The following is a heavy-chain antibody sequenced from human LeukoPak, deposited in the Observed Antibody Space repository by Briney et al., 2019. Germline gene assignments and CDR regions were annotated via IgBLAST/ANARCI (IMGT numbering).Heavy chain of an antibody. CDR2: TYYSGST. CDR1: GGSISSGDYY. D-gene: IGHD5-18*01. Sequence: ASETLSLTCTVSGGSISSGDYYWSWIRQPPGKGLEWIGYTYYSGSTYYNPSLKSRVTISVDTSKNQFSLKLSSVTAADTAVYYCARWIQLWFDKKFDPWGQGTLVTVSS. V-gene: IGHV4-30-4*01. J-gene: IGHJ5*02. CDR3: ARWIQLWFDKKFDP.